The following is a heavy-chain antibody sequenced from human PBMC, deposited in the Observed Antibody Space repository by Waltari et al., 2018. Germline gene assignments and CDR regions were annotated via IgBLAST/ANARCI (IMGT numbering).Heavy chain of an antibody. CDR2: VSGYNGNT. CDR1: GYTFSNYG. D-gene: IGHD3-22*01. CDR3: ARTYYYDSRDFDH. J-gene: IGHJ4*02. Sequence: QVQLVQSGPEVQKPGASVKVSCKYSGYTFSNYGISGVRLAPGQGLEWMVWVSGYNGNTMYAPKVQGRVTVTTDTSTGTTYMELRSLRSDDTAVYYCARTYYYDSRDFDHWGQGTLVTVSS. V-gene: IGHV1-18*04.